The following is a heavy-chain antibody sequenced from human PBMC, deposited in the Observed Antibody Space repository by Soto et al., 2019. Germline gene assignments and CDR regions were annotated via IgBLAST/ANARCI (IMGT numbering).Heavy chain of an antibody. D-gene: IGHD1-26*01. CDR3: VKSQTGSYFGAFDV. V-gene: IGHV3-23*01. CDR2: VTGSGLRT. CDR1: GDYFSTYV. Sequence: WGSLRLSGVASGDYFSTYVRNRVRQPPGKGLEWVSGVTGSGLRTWYADSVKCRFTISRDNAKNTLFLEINSLRADDAAVYYCVKSQTGSYFGAFDVWRKGTMVTVSS. J-gene: IGHJ3*01.